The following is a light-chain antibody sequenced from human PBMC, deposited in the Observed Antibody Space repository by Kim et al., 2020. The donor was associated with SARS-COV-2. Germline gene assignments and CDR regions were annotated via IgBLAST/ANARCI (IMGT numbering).Light chain of an antibody. J-gene: IGLJ2*01. V-gene: IGLV2-14*03. CDR3: SSYTSRGTLVV. Sequence: QSITISCTGTSSDVGDYNDVSWYQQHPGKAPKLMIYDVSYRPSGVSNRFSGSKSGNTASLTISTLQAEDEADYYCSSYTSRGTLVVFGGGTQLTVL. CDR2: DVS. CDR1: SSDVGDYND.